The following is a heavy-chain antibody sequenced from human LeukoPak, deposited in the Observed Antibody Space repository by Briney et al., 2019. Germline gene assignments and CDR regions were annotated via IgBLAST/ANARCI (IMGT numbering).Heavy chain of an antibody. CDR2: ISAYNGNT. J-gene: IGHJ6*02. Sequence: ASVKVSCKASGGNFGNYVIHWVRQAPGQGLEWMGWISAYNGNTNYAQKLQGRVTMTTDTSTSTAYMELRSLRSDDTAVYYCARGSAYYYDSSGYGMDVWGQGTTVTVSS. D-gene: IGHD3-22*01. CDR1: GGNFGNYV. CDR3: ARGSAYYYDSSGYGMDV. V-gene: IGHV1-18*01.